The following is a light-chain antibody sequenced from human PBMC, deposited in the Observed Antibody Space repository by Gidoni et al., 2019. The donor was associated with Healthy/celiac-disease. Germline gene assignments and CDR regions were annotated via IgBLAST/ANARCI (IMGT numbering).Light chain of an antibody. CDR1: SSDFGGYNY. V-gene: IGLV2-14*03. J-gene: IGLJ1*01. CDR2: DVS. CDR3: SSYTSSSTLV. Sequence: QSARTQPASVSGSPGQAITISCTGTSSDFGGYNYVSWYQQHPGKAPNLMIYDVSNRPSGVSNRFSGSKSGNTASLTISGLQAEDEADYYCSSYTSSSTLVFGTGTKVTVL.